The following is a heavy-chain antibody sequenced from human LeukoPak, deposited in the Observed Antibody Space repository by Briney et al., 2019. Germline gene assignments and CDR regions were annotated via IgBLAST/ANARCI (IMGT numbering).Heavy chain of an antibody. V-gene: IGHV3-43*01. CDR2: ISWDGGST. J-gene: IGHJ4*02. CDR1: GFTFDDYT. Sequence: GGSLRLSCAASGFTFDDYTMHWVRQAPGKGLEWVSLISWDGGSTYYADSVKGRFTISRDNSKNSLYLQMNSLRTEDTALYYCACAGYDFWSGYFFDYGGQGTLVTVSS. CDR3: ACAGYDFWSGYFFDY. D-gene: IGHD3-3*01.